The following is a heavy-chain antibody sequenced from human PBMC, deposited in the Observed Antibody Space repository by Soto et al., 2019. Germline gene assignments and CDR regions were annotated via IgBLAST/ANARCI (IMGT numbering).Heavy chain of an antibody. D-gene: IGHD1-26*01. Sequence: SETLSFTCEVSGGSISSSNWWSWVRQPPGKGLEWIGEIFHTGSTTYNSALKSRVTISLDKAKNQFSLQLTSVTAADTAMYYCARDGGLGATTFDFWGQGILVTVSS. CDR2: IFHTGST. J-gene: IGHJ5*01. CDR1: GGSISSSNW. V-gene: IGHV4-4*02. CDR3: ARDGGLGATTFDF.